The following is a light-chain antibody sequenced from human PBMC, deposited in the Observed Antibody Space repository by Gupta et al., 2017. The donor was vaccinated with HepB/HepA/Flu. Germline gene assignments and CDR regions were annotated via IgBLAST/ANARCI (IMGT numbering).Light chain of an antibody. CDR3: QQDNSYPRT. CDR1: QSISSW. Sequence: DIQMPQSPSTLSASVGDRVTITCRASQSISSWLAWYQQKPGKAPKLLIYKASSLESGVPSRFSGSGSGTEFTLTISSLQPDDFATYYCQQDNSYPRTFGQGTKVEIK. J-gene: IGKJ1*01. CDR2: KAS. V-gene: IGKV1-5*03.